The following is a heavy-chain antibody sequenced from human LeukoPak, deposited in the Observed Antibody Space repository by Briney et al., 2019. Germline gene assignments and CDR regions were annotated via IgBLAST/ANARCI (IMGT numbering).Heavy chain of an antibody. Sequence: PSETLSLTCTVSGGPISSYYWSWIRQPPGKGLEWIGYIYYSGSTNYNPSLKSRVTISVDTSKNQFSLKLSSVTAADTAVYYCVRVSCSGGTCLSPDWGQGTLVTVAS. J-gene: IGHJ1*01. V-gene: IGHV4-59*01. D-gene: IGHD2-15*01. CDR2: IYYSGST. CDR3: VRVSCSGGTCLSPD. CDR1: GGPISSYY.